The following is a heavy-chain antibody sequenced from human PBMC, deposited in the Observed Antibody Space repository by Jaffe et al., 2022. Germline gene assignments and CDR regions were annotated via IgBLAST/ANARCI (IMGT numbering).Heavy chain of an antibody. CDR1: GYYISSGYY. CDR3: ARHRSANYYDTSGADEDAFDI. D-gene: IGHD3-22*01. Sequence: QVQLQESGPGLVKPSETLSLTCAVSGYYISSGYYWGWIRQPPGKGLEWIGSLFHSGITYYNPSLKSRVTVSVDTSKNQLSLRLSSVTAADTAVYHCARHRSANYYDTSGADEDAFDIWGQGTMVTVSS. V-gene: IGHV4-38-2*01. CDR2: LFHSGIT. J-gene: IGHJ3*02.